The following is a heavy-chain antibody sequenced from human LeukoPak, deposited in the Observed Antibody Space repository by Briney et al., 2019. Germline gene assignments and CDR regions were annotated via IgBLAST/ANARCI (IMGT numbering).Heavy chain of an antibody. CDR3: ARTTTPHYYGSGSYALGY. V-gene: IGHV3-30-3*01. CDR1: GFTFSTYA. Sequence: AGGSLTLSCAASGFTFSTYAMHWVPQAPGKGLEWVAVISFDGSNKFYADSVEGRFTISRDNSKNTLYLQMSSLSAEDTAVYYCARTTTPHYYGSGSYALGYWGQGTLVTVPS. CDR2: ISFDGSNK. J-gene: IGHJ4*02. D-gene: IGHD3-10*01.